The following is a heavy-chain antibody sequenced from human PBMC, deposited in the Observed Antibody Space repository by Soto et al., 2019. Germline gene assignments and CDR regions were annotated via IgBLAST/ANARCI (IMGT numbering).Heavy chain of an antibody. CDR3: ARDPPYYDFWSGYPESDAFDI. CDR2: ISYSGST. D-gene: IGHD3-3*01. Sequence: SETLTLICSLSVCSISIYHLYWRWYRHPPEYCTSCIGYISYSGSTYYNPSLKSRVTISVDTSKNQFSLKLSSVTAADTAVYYCARDPPYYDFWSGYPESDAFDIWGQGTMVTVSS. V-gene: IGHV4-30-4*01. CDR1: VCSISIYHLY. J-gene: IGHJ3*02.